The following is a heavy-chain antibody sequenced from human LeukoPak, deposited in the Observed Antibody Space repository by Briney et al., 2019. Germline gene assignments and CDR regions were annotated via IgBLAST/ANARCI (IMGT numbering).Heavy chain of an antibody. J-gene: IGHJ4*02. CDR2: INAGNGNT. CDR3: ARDRITMVRGVMKALDY. D-gene: IGHD3-10*01. Sequence: ASVKVSCKASGYTFTSYAMHWVRQAPGQRLEWMGWINAGNGNTKYSQKFQGRVTITRDTSAGTAYMELSSLRSEDTAVYYCARDRITMVRGVMKALDYWGQGTLVTVSS. CDR1: GYTFTSYA. V-gene: IGHV1-3*01.